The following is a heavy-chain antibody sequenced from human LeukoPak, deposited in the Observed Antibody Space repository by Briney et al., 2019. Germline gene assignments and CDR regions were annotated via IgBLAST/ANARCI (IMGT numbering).Heavy chain of an antibody. V-gene: IGHV3-15*01. CDR1: GFTFSNAW. J-gene: IGHJ4*02. Sequence: TGGSLRLSCAASGFTFSNAWMSWVRQAPGKGLEWVGRTKSKTDGGTTDYAAPVKGRFTISRDDSKNTLYLQMNSLKTEDTAVYYCTGYSSSHYWGQGTLVTVSS. CDR3: TGYSSSHY. D-gene: IGHD6-13*01. CDR2: TKSKTDGGTT.